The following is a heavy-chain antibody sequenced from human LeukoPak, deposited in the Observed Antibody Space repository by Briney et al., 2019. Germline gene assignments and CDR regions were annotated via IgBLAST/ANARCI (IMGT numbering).Heavy chain of an antibody. V-gene: IGHV4-34*01. CDR3: ARVGATRGYSSSWYGNWFDP. J-gene: IGHJ5*02. CDR1: GVSFSGYY. Sequence: SETLSLTCAVYGVSFSGYYWSWIRQPPGKGLEWIGEINHSGSTNYNPSLKSRVTISVDTSKNQFSLKLRSVTASDTAVYYCARVGATRGYSSSWYGNWFDPWGQGTLVTVSS. D-gene: IGHD6-13*01. CDR2: INHSGST.